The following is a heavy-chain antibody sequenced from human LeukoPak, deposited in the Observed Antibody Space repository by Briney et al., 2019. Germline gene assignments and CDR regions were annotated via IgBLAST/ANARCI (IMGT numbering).Heavy chain of an antibody. D-gene: IGHD1-14*01. CDR2: IIPMIGTA. J-gene: IGHJ3*02. CDR1: GGIFSNHA. CDR3: AKGATVGKEALDI. V-gene: IGHV1-69*04. Sequence: SVNVSCKASGGIFSNHAVTWVRQAPGQGLEWMRRIIPMIGTAKYAQKFQGRVTFTADTSTNTAYMELSSLTSEDTALYFCAKGATVGKEALDIWGQGSLVTVSS.